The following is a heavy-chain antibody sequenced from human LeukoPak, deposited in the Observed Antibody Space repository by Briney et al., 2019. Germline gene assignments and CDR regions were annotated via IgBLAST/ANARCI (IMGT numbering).Heavy chain of an antibody. CDR2: IYTSGST. Sequence: SETLSLTCTVSGGSISSYYWSWIRQPAGKGLEWIGRIYTSGSTNYNPSLESRVTMSVDTSKNQFSLKLSSVTAADTAVYYCARGVKRGSSAPIIDYYYYYMDVWGKGTTVTVSS. J-gene: IGHJ6*03. CDR3: ARGVKRGSSAPIIDYYYYYMDV. D-gene: IGHD6-6*01. CDR1: GGSISSYY. V-gene: IGHV4-4*07.